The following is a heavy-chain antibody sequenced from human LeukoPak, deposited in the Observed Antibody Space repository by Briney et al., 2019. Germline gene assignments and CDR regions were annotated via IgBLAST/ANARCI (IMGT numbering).Heavy chain of an antibody. Sequence: SETLSLTCAVYGGSFSGYYWSWIRQPPGKGLEWIGEINHSGSTNYNPSLKSRVTISVDTSKNQFSLKLSSVTAADTAVYYCARISGSYSSYWGQGTLVTVSS. J-gene: IGHJ4*02. V-gene: IGHV4-34*01. CDR1: GGSFSGYY. CDR3: ARISGSYSSY. CDR2: INHSGST. D-gene: IGHD1-26*01.